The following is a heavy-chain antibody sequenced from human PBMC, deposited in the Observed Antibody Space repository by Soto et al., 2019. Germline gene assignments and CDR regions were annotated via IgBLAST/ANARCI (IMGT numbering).Heavy chain of an antibody. J-gene: IGHJ4*02. CDR1: GFTFSSYA. Sequence: GGSLRLSCAASGFTFSSYAMSWVRQAPGKGLEWVSAISGSGGSTYYADSVKGRFTISRDNSKNTLYLQMNSLRAEDTAVYYCAKDLGRIVVVVAAPFDYWGQGTLVTVSS. V-gene: IGHV3-23*01. CDR3: AKDLGRIVVVVAAPFDY. CDR2: ISGSGGST. D-gene: IGHD2-15*01.